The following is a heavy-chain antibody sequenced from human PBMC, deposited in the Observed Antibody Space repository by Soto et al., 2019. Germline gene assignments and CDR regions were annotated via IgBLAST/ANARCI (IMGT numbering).Heavy chain of an antibody. CDR1: GFTVSSNY. CDR2: IYSGGST. D-gene: IGHD6-19*01. V-gene: IGHV3-53*04. J-gene: IGHJ4*02. CDR3: AREGAVAGRYFAY. Sequence: EVQLVESGGGLVQPGGSLRLSCAASGFTVSSNYMSWVRQAPGKVLEWVSVIYSGGSTYYADSVKGRFTISRHNSKNTLYLQMNSLRADDTAVYYCAREGAVAGRYFAYCGQGTLVIVSS.